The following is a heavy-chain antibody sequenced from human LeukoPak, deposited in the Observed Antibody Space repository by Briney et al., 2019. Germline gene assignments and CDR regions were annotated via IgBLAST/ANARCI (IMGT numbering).Heavy chain of an antibody. D-gene: IGHD6-13*01. CDR1: ETTFGQFA. Sequence: GGSLRLSCAASETTFGQFAMYWVRHVPGKGLEWVASISNDGNKEYYADSVKGRFTVSRDNSKNTIYLQMNSLRDEDTALYHCARFPALSAPGYLDSWGQGTLVTVSS. J-gene: IGHJ4*02. V-gene: IGHV3-30*03. CDR3: ARFPALSAPGYLDS. CDR2: ISNDGNKE.